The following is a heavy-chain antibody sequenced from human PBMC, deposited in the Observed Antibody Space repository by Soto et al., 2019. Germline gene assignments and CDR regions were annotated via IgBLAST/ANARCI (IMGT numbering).Heavy chain of an antibody. CDR3: ARDFSSWYEHYYYGMDV. V-gene: IGHV3-48*02. J-gene: IGHJ6*02. Sequence: PGGSLRLSCAASGFTFSSYSMNWVRQAPGKGLEWVSYISSSSSTIYYADSVKDRFTISRDNAKNSLYLQMNSLRDEDTAVYYCARDFSSWYEHYYYGMDVWGQGTTVTVSS. CDR1: GFTFSSYS. D-gene: IGHD6-13*01. CDR2: ISSSSSTI.